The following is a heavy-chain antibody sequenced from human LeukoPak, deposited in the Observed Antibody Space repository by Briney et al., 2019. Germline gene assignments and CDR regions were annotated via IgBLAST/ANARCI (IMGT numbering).Heavy chain of an antibody. Sequence: GRSLRPSCAASGLTFSNYAMSCVSRPPGKGLEWFSTVSDKGDATAHADSVKGRFTISRDNAKNTLSLLMNILRAEDTAVYYCARCGDIYYYYYMDVWAKGTTVTVSS. CDR2: VSDKGDAT. D-gene: IGHD4-17*01. CDR3: ARCGDIYYYYYMDV. CDR1: GLTFSNYA. J-gene: IGHJ6*03. V-gene: IGHV3-23*01.